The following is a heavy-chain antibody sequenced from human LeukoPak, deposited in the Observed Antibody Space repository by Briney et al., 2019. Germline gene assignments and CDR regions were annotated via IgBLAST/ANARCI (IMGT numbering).Heavy chain of an antibody. CDR1: AFTFSGYG. CDR3: AKQIPAAYMDV. CDR2: ISGSGITT. J-gene: IGHJ6*03. Sequence: GGSLRLSCAASAFTFSGYGMSWVRQAPGKGLEWVSGISGSGITTYYADSVKGRFTVSRDNSKNTLYLQMNSLRAEDTALYYCAKQIPAAYMDVWGKGTTVTISS. D-gene: IGHD2-2*01. V-gene: IGHV3-23*01.